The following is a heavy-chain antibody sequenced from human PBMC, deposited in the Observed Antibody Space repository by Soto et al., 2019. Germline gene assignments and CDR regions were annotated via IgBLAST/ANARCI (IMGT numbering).Heavy chain of an antibody. CDR1: GFTFSSYS. CDR2: ISSSSSYI. D-gene: IGHD3-22*01. Sequence: GGSLRLSCAASGFTFSSYSMDWVRQAPGKGLEWVSSISSSSSYIYYGDSVKGRFTISRDNAKNSLYLQMNSLRAEDTATYYCARVHYYDSSGFYLWGQGTLVTVSS. CDR3: ARVHYYDSSGFYL. J-gene: IGHJ4*02. V-gene: IGHV3-21*01.